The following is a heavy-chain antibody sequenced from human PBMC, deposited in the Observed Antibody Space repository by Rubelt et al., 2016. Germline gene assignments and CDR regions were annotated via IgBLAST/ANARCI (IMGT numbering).Heavy chain of an antibody. J-gene: IGHJ4*02. CDR3: ARERGYYAGFDY. CDR1: GYTFTSYD. CDR2: MNPNSGNT. Sequence: QVQLVQSGAEVKKPGASVKVSCKASGYTFTSYDINWVRQATGQGLEWMGWMNPNSGNTGYAQKFQGRVTMTRNTSISTAYSELSSLRSEETAVYYCARERGYYAGFDYWGQGTLVTVSS. V-gene: IGHV1-8*01. D-gene: IGHD2/OR15-2a*01.